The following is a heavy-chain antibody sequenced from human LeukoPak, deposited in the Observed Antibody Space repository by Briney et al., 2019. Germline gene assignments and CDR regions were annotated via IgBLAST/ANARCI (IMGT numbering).Heavy chain of an antibody. CDR2: MNQDGSEK. V-gene: IGHV3-7*01. Sequence: GGSLRLSCAASGFTFSSYWMTWVRQAPGKGLEWVANMNQDGSEKYHVDSVKDRFTISRDNAKNSLYLQMNSLRAADTAVYYCARSDSSSWYSLHDYWGQGTLVTVSS. J-gene: IGHJ4*02. D-gene: IGHD6-13*01. CDR3: ARSDSSSWYSLHDY. CDR1: GFTFSSYW.